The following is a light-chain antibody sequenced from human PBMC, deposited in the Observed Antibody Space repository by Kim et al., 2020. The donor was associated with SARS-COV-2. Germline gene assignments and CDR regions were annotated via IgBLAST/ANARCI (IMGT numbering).Light chain of an antibody. CDR2: AVT. CDR3: SAFASTSPLSV. V-gene: IGLV2-23*02. J-gene: IGLJ1*01. CDR1: ISDVGKYLS. Sequence: QSIPLSCTGTISDVGKYLSVSWYQPLPGRAPALMIYAVTRRPAGVSNRFSGTKSGNPPSLTISGLQAEAEADYYFSAFASTSPLSVFVTGTKLTVL.